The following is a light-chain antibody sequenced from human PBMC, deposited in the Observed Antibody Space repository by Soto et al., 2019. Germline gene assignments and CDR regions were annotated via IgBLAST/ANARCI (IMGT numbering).Light chain of an antibody. J-gene: IGKJ5*01. CDR2: DAS. CDR1: QSVSNS. V-gene: IGKV3-11*01. CDR3: QQRYNWPIT. Sequence: EMVLTQSPATLSLSPGERATLSCRASQSVSNSLAWYQQRPGQAPRLLIYDASNRATGIPVRFSGSGSGTDFTLTISSLEPEDFAVYYWQQRYNWPITFGQGTRLEIK.